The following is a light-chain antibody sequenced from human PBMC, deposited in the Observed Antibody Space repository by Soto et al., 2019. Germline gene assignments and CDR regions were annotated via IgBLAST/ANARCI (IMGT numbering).Light chain of an antibody. CDR2: GTS. J-gene: IGKJ1*01. Sequence: EIVLTQSPGTLSLSPGERATLSCRASQSVSSKYLAWYQQKPGQAPRLLIYGTSSRATGISDRFRGSGSGTDFTLTISRLEPEDLAVYYCQQNDSSPSWTFGQGTKVDI. CDR1: QSVSSKY. CDR3: QQNDSSPSWT. V-gene: IGKV3-20*01.